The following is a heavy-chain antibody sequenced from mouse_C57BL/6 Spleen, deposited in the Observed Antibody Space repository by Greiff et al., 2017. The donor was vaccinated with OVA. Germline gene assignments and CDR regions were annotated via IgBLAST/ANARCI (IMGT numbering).Heavy chain of an antibody. D-gene: IGHD2-4*01. CDR1: GYTFTDYN. Sequence: EVQLQQSGPELVKPGASVKIPCKASGYTFTDYNMDWVKQSHGKSLEWIGDINPKNGGTSYNQKFKGKATLTVHKSSSTAYMEIRRLTSEDTAVYYCARGGDYDYDGFAYWGQGTLVTVSA. V-gene: IGHV1-18*01. CDR2: INPKNGGT. J-gene: IGHJ3*01. CDR3: ARGGDYDYDGFAY.